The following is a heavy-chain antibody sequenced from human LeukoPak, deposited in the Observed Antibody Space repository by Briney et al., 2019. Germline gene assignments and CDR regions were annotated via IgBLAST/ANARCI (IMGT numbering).Heavy chain of an antibody. Sequence: GGSLRLSCSASGFTFSSYAMHWVRQAPGKGLEYVSAISSNGGSTYYADSVKGRFTISRDNSKNTLYLQMSSLRAEDTAVYYCVKGRRGAADPIDYWGQGTLVTVSS. J-gene: IGHJ4*02. CDR3: VKGRRGAADPIDY. D-gene: IGHD6-13*01. CDR2: ISSNGGST. V-gene: IGHV3-64D*06. CDR1: GFTFSSYA.